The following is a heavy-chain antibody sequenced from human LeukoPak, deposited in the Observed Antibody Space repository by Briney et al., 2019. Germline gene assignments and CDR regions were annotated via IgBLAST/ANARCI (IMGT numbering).Heavy chain of an antibody. CDR2: ISAYNGNT. D-gene: IGHD2-2*01. Sequence: ASVKVSYKASGYTFTSYGSSWVRQAPGQGLEWMGWISAYNGNTNYAQKLQGRVTMTTDTSTSTAYMELRSLRSDDTAVYYCARVGAYCSSTSCILGAFDIWGQGTMVTVSS. V-gene: IGHV1-18*01. J-gene: IGHJ3*02. CDR1: GYTFTSYG. CDR3: ARVGAYCSSTSCILGAFDI.